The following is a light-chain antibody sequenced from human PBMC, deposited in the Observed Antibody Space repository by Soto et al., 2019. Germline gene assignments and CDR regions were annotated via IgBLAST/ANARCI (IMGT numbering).Light chain of an antibody. CDR1: SRDVGGYDF. V-gene: IGLV2-14*01. J-gene: IGLJ1*01. CDR3: SSYTSSKTYV. CDR2: DVS. Sequence: QYALAQPASVYRSPVQTITISHTGTSRDVGGYDFVSWYQQHPGKAPKLMISDVSNRPSGGSNRFSGSKSGNTASLTISGLQAEDEADYYCSSYTSSKTYVFGTGTKVTVL.